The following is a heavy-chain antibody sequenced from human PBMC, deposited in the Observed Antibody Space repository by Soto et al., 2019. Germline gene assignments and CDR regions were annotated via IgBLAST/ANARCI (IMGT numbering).Heavy chain of an antibody. Sequence: PSETLSLTCTVSGDSISTDYWSWIRQSPGKGLEWIGFIYYGGSTNYNPSLKSRVTISVDTPKNQFSLKLSSVTAADTAVYYCAKNWNWGSLVHWGQGTLVTVSP. CDR1: GDSISTDY. D-gene: IGHD7-27*01. CDR2: IYYGGST. J-gene: IGHJ4*02. CDR3: AKNWNWGSLVH. V-gene: IGHV4-59*08.